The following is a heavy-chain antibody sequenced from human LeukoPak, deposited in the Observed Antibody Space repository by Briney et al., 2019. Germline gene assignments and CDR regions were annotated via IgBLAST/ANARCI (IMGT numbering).Heavy chain of an antibody. V-gene: IGHV3-21*01. CDR2: VSSSSSYI. CDR1: GFTFSSYS. D-gene: IGHD3-10*01. Sequence: GGSLRLSCAASGFTFSSYSMNWVRQAPGKGREWASSVSSSSSYIYYADSVEGRFTISRDNAKNSLYLQMNSLRAEDTAVYYCARMPMVRGVIRIFDYWGQGTLVTVSS. CDR3: ARMPMVRGVIRIFDY. J-gene: IGHJ4*02.